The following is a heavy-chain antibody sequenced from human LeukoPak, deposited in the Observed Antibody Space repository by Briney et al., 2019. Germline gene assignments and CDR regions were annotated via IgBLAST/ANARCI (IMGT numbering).Heavy chain of an antibody. CDR1: GFTFSSYG. CDR3: ARGGVNYASEY. Sequence: GGSLRLSCAASGFTFSSYGMHWVRQAPGKGLEWVAYIRFDGSNNYYADSLKGRFTISRDNSKNTLYLQMNSLGVEDTAVYSCARGGVNYASEYWGQGTLVPVSS. D-gene: IGHD1-7*01. CDR2: IRFDGSNN. V-gene: IGHV3-30*02. J-gene: IGHJ4*02.